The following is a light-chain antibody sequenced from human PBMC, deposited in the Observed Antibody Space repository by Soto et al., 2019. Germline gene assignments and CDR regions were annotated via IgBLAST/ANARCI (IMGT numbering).Light chain of an antibody. J-gene: IGLJ2*01. Sequence: SALTQPASVSGSPGQSITISCTGTSSDVGSYNLVSWYQQHPGKAPKLMIYEGSKRPSGVSNRFSGSKSGNTASLTISGLQAEDEAAYYCCSYAGSSTDVVFGGGTQLTVL. CDR3: CSYAGSSTDVV. V-gene: IGLV2-23*01. CDR1: SSDVGSYNL. CDR2: EGS.